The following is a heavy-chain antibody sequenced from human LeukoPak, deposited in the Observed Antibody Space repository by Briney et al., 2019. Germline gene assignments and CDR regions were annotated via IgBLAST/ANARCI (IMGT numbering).Heavy chain of an antibody. V-gene: IGHV3-11*05. Sequence: GGSLRPSCAASGFTFGSNYMNWIRQAPGKGLEWVSYISSSSSYTNYADSVKGRFTISRDNAKNSLYLQMNSLRAEDTAVYYCARDGSDGLDYWGQGTLVTVSS. CDR2: ISSSSSYT. D-gene: IGHD5-24*01. J-gene: IGHJ4*02. CDR1: GFTFGSNY. CDR3: ARDGSDGLDY.